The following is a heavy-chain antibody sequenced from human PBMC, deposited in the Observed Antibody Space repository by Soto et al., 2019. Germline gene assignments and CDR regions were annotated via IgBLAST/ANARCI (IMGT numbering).Heavy chain of an antibody. Sequence: ASVKVSCKASGYTFTSYYMHWVRQAPGQGLEWMGIINPSGGSTSYAQKFQGRVTMTRDTSTSTVYMELSSLRSEDTAVYYCGRDRDIVLVPAATYSYGMDVWGQGTTVTVSS. J-gene: IGHJ6*02. CDR3: GRDRDIVLVPAATYSYGMDV. CDR1: GYTFTSYY. V-gene: IGHV1-46*01. D-gene: IGHD2-2*01. CDR2: INPSGGST.